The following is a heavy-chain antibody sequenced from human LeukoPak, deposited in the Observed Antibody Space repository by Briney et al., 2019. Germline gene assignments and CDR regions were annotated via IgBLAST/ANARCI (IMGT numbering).Heavy chain of an antibody. CDR3: ANHGVTTRSYDV. CDR2: IYTSSGT. J-gene: IGHJ3*01. V-gene: IGHV3-53*01. D-gene: IGHD4-11*01. CDR1: GFTVRNNY. Sequence: GGSLRLSCAASGFTVRNNYMSWVRQAPGKGLEWVSVIYTSSGTYYADSVKGRFTISRDNSKNTLYLQMNSLRVEDTAIYYCANHGVTTRSYDVWGQGTMVTVSS.